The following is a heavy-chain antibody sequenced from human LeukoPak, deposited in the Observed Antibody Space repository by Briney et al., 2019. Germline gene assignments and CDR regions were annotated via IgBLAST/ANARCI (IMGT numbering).Heavy chain of an antibody. D-gene: IGHD1-7*01. CDR3: ARWTNYHAFDI. CDR1: GFTFSSYA. V-gene: IGHV3-30*14. J-gene: IGHJ3*02. Sequence: PGRSLRLSCAASGFTFSSYAMHWVRQAPGKGLEWVAVISYDGSNKYYADSVKGRFTISRDDSKNTVYLQMNSLRAEDTDVYYCARWTNYHAFDIWGQGTMVTASS. CDR2: ISYDGSNK.